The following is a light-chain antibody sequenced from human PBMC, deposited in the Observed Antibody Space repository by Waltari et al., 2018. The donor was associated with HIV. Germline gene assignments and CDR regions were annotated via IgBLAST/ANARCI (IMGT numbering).Light chain of an antibody. CDR3: FSYTSSSTWV. V-gene: IGLV2-14*01. Sequence: QSALTQPASVSGSPGQTIAISCTGTNSDVGGYDFVSWYQQYPGKAPKLMIYDVTQRPSGVSSRFSGSKSGNTASLTISGLQTEDEADYFCFSYTSSSTWVFGGGTKLTVL. CDR1: NSDVGGYDF. J-gene: IGLJ3*02. CDR2: DVT.